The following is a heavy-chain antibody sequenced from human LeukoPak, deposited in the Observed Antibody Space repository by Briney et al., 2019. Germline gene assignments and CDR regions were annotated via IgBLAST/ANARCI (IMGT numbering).Heavy chain of an antibody. V-gene: IGHV1-8*01. J-gene: IGHJ6*02. CDR3: AYGSGSYYHQYYYYYGMDV. D-gene: IGHD3-10*01. CDR1: GYTFTSYD. CDR2: MNPNSGNT. Sequence: ASVKVSCKASGYTFTSYDINWVRQATGQGLEWMGWMNPNSGNTGYAQKFRGRVTMTRNTSISTAYMELSSLRSEDTAVYYCAYGSGSYYHQYYYYYGMDVWGQGTTVTVSS.